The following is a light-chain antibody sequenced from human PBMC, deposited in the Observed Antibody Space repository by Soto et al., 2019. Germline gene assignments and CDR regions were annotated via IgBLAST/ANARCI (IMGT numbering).Light chain of an antibody. Sequence: QSVLTQPASVSGSPGQSITISCTGTSSDVGGYNYVSWYQQHPGKAPKLMIYEVSNRPSGVSNRFSGSKSDNTASLTISGLQAGDEADYYCSSYTSNSTVIFGGGTKLTVL. CDR3: SSYTSNSTVI. CDR2: EVS. V-gene: IGLV2-14*01. CDR1: SSDVGGYNY. J-gene: IGLJ2*01.